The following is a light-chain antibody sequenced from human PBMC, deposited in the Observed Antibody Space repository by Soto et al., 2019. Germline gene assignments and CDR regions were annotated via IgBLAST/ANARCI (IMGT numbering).Light chain of an antibody. CDR2: RAS. Sequence: EIVLTQSPGTLSLSPGERATLSCRASQSVSTYLAWYQQKPGQAPRLLIYRASTRATGIPDRFSGSGPGTDFTLTISRLEPEDFAVYYCQQYGSSGTFGQGTKV. J-gene: IGKJ1*01. CDR3: QQYGSSGT. CDR1: QSVSTY. V-gene: IGKV3-20*01.